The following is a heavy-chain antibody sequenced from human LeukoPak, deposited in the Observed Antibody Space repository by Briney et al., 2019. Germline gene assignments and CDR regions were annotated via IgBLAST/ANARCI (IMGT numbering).Heavy chain of an antibody. Sequence: SETQSLTCAVYGGSFSGYYWSWIRQPPGKGLEWIGEINHSGSTNYNPSLKSRVTISVDTSKNQFSLKLSSVTAADTAVYYCARVRTVTKIVFDYWGQGTLVTVSS. CDR1: GGSFSGYY. V-gene: IGHV4-34*01. J-gene: IGHJ4*02. CDR2: INHSGST. CDR3: ARVRTVTKIVFDY. D-gene: IGHD4-11*01.